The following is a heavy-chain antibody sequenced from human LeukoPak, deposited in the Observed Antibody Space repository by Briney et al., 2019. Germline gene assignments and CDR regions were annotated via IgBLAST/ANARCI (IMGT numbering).Heavy chain of an antibody. CDR2: ISYDGSNK. D-gene: IGHD6-13*01. CDR1: GFTFSSYG. Sequence: GGSLRLSCVASGFTFSSYGMHWVRQAPGKGLEWVAVISYDGSNKYYADSVKGRFTISRDNSKNTLYLQMNSLRAEDTAVYYCAKAGTIAAAGFDYWGQGTLVTVSS. V-gene: IGHV3-30*18. CDR3: AKAGTIAAAGFDY. J-gene: IGHJ4*02.